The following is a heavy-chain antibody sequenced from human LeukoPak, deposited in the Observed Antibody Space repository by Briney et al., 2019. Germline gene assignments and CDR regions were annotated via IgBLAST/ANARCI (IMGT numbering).Heavy chain of an antibody. Sequence: GASVKVSCKASGYTFTGYYMHWVRQAPGQGLEWMGWINPNSGATNYAQKFQGRVTMTRDTSISTAYMELRSLRSDDTAVYYCARDHYAGFDSGSFDYWGQGTLVTVSS. CDR2: INPNSGAT. CDR1: GYTFTGYY. J-gene: IGHJ4*02. V-gene: IGHV1-2*02. D-gene: IGHD6-19*01. CDR3: ARDHYAGFDSGSFDY.